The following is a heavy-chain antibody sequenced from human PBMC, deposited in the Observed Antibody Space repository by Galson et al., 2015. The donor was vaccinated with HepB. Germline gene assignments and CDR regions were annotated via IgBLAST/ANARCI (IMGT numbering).Heavy chain of an antibody. D-gene: IGHD4-11*01. Sequence: SLRLSCAASGFTFSSYAMHWVRQAPGKGLEWVAVISYDGSNKYYADSVKGRFTISRDNSKNTLYLQMNSLRAEDTAVYYCARGTTVTTLDYWGQGTLVTVSS. J-gene: IGHJ4*02. CDR1: GFTFSSYA. CDR2: ISYDGSNK. CDR3: ARGTTVTTLDY. V-gene: IGHV3-30-3*01.